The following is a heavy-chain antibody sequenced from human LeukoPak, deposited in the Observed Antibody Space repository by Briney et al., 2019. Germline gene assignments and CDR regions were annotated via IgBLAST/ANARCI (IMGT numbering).Heavy chain of an antibody. CDR1: GFTFSSYG. CDR2: ISSSSSTI. Sequence: PGGSLRLSCAASGFTFSSYGMTWVRQAPGKGLEWVSYISSSSSTIYYADSVKGRFTISRDNAKESLFLQMNSLRPEDTALYYCASLKIRRIGNAFDIWGQGTMVTVSS. J-gene: IGHJ3*02. D-gene: IGHD1-1*01. V-gene: IGHV3-48*04. CDR3: ASLKIRRIGNAFDI.